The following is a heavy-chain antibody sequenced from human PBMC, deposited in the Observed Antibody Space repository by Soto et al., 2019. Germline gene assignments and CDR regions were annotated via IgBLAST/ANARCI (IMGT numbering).Heavy chain of an antibody. CDR3: ARQQHPDSPFMEVPTLGLEY. CDR2: IDPIDSDT. V-gene: IGHV5-10-1*01. D-gene: IGHD3-16*01. J-gene: IGHJ4*02. CDR1: GYSFTNFW. Sequence: VESLNISCETSGYSFTNFWISWVRQIPWKGLEWMGRIDPIDSDTNYSPSFQGHVTFSADESINTAYLQWSSLEASDTAMYYCARQQHPDSPFMEVPTLGLEYWAQGTMVTVSS.